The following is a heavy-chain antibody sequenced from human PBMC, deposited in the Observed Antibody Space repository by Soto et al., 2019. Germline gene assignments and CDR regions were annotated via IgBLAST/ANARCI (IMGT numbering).Heavy chain of an antibody. CDR2: ISAYNGNT. Sequence: QVQLVQSGAEVKKPGASVKVSCKASGYTFTSHGTSWVRQAPGQGLEWMGWISAYNGNTNYAQKLQGRVTMTTDTSTSTAYMELRSLRSDDTAVYSCAINLRLGYCISTICYATEFAYWGQGTLVTVSS. J-gene: IGHJ4*02. V-gene: IGHV1-18*01. D-gene: IGHD2-2*01. CDR3: AINLRLGYCISTICYATEFAY. CDR1: GYTFTSHG.